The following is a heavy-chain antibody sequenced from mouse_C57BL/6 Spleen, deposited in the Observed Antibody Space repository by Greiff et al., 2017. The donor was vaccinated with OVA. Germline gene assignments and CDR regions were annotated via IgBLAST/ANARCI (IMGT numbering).Heavy chain of an antibody. Sequence: LVESGAELVRPGASVTLSCKASGYTFTDYEMHWVKQTPVNGLEWIGAIDPETGGTAYNQKFKGKAILTADKSSSPAYMELRSLTSEDSAVYYCTRSNWEFAYWGQGTLVTVSA. V-gene: IGHV1-15*01. CDR2: IDPETGGT. CDR3: TRSNWEFAY. CDR1: GYTFTDYE. J-gene: IGHJ3*01. D-gene: IGHD4-1*01.